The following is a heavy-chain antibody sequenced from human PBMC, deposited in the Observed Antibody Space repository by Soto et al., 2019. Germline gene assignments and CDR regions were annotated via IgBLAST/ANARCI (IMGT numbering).Heavy chain of an antibody. D-gene: IGHD3-16*01. CDR3: ARALGFGGAFDI. V-gene: IGHV3-21*01. Sequence: GGSLRLSCAASGFTFSSYSMNWVRQAPGKGLEWVSSISSSSSYIYYADSVKGRFTISRDNAKNSLYLQMNSLRAEDTAVYYCARALGFGGAFDIWGQGTMVTVSS. J-gene: IGHJ3*02. CDR1: GFTFSSYS. CDR2: ISSSSSYI.